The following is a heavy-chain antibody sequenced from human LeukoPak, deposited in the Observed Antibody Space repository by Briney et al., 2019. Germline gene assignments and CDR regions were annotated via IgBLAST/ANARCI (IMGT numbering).Heavy chain of an antibody. Sequence: GGSLRLSCAVSGFTFRNYGMHWVRQTPGKGLEWVAAIWHDESNKNYADSVKGRFTISRDNSNNTLYLQMNSLRAEDTAVYYCARHYSTTWSYGVDVWGQGTTVTVSS. CDR1: GFTFRNYG. CDR3: ARHYSTTWSYGVDV. V-gene: IGHV3-33*01. D-gene: IGHD2-2*01. J-gene: IGHJ6*02. CDR2: IWHDESNK.